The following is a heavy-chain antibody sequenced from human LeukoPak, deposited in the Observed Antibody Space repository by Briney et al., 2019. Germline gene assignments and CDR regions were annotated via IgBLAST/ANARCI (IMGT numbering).Heavy chain of an antibody. CDR1: GGSVNSYY. V-gene: IGHV4-59*02. Sequence: SETLSLTCTVSGGSVNSYYWNWLRQPPGKGLEWIGDFSYTETTNYNPSLKSRVAISADTSKNQFSLKLSSVTAADTAVYYCARECIAARRPNFLDVWGKGTTVTVSS. CDR3: ARECIAARRPNFLDV. D-gene: IGHD6-6*01. CDR2: FSYTETT. J-gene: IGHJ6*04.